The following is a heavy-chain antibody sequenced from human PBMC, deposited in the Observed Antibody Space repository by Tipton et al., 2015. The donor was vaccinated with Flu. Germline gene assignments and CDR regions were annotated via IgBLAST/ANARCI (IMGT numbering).Heavy chain of an antibody. CDR1: GYSISSGYY. CDR2: IYHSGST. D-gene: IGHD1-26*01. CDR3: ARVLQWELRRGWFDP. V-gene: IGHV4-38-2*02. Sequence: LRLSCTVSGYSISSGYYWGWIRQPPGKGLEWIGSIYHSGSTYYNPSLKSRVTISVDTSKNQFSRKLSSVTAADTAVYYCARVLQWELRRGWFDPWGQGTLVTVSS. J-gene: IGHJ5*02.